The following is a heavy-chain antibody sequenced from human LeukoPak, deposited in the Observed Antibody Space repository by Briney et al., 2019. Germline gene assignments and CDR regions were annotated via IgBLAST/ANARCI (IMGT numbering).Heavy chain of an antibody. Sequence: PSQTLSLTCTVSGGSISSGGYYWSWIRQHPGKGLEWNGYVYYSGSTYYNPSLKSRVTISVDTSKNQFSLKLSSVTAADTAVYYCARVGDCSSTSCLGPYNWFDPWGQGTLVTVSS. V-gene: IGHV4-31*03. CDR3: ARVGDCSSTSCLGPYNWFDP. CDR2: VYYSGST. CDR1: GGSISSGGYY. J-gene: IGHJ5*02. D-gene: IGHD2-2*01.